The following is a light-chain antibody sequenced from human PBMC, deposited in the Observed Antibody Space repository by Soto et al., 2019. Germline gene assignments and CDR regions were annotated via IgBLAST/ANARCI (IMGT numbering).Light chain of an antibody. CDR1: QTVATN. CDR2: DSS. Sequence: VMTQSPATLSVSPGEGVTLSCRASQTVATNLAWYQLKPGQAPRLLIYDSSTRATGIPATFSGSGSGTQFSLTISSLQSEDSAVYICQQYYQWGLSFGGGTKVEI. CDR3: QQYYQWGLS. J-gene: IGKJ4*01. V-gene: IGKV3D-15*01.